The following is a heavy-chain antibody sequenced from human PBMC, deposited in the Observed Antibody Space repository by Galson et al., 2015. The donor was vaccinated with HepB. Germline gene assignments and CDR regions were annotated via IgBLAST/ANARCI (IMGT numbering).Heavy chain of an antibody. V-gene: IGHV3-48*03. CDR3: ARDMWRNYDYGDYSRAEYFQH. Sequence: LRLSCAASGFTFSSYEMNWVRQAPGKGLEWVSYISSSGSTIYYADSVKGRFTISRDNAKNSLYLQMNSLRAEDTAVYYCARDMWRNYDYGDYSRAEYFQHWGQSTLVTVSS. J-gene: IGHJ1*01. D-gene: IGHD4-17*01. CDR1: GFTFSSYE. CDR2: ISSSGSTI.